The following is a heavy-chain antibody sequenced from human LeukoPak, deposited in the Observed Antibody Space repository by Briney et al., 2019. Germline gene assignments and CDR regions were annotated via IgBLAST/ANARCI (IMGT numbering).Heavy chain of an antibody. CDR1: GFTHSSYS. D-gene: IGHD6-19*01. CDR3: ARVSSNGRHYYYYPMDV. J-gene: IGHJ6*02. CDR2: ISSTSAYI. Sequence: GGSLRLSCAASGFTHSSYSLKWVRQAPGKGLEWVSSISSTSAYIYYADSVKGRFTISRDNAKNSLYLQMNSLRADDTAVYYCARVSSNGRHYYYYPMDVWGQGTTVTVSS. V-gene: IGHV3-21*01.